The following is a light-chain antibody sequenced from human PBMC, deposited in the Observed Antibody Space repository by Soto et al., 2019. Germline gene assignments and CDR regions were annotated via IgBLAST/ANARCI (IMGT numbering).Light chain of an antibody. CDR1: QSVSAGY. V-gene: IGKV3-20*01. CDR2: ETS. CDR3: QQYGNSPT. Sequence: EIVLTQSPGTLSLSPGDSATLSCTASQSVSAGYFAWYQQKPGQAPRLIIYETSSRMTGIPDRFSGSGSGTDFTLTISRLEHEDFAVYYCQQYGNSPTFGQGTKVEIK. J-gene: IGKJ1*01.